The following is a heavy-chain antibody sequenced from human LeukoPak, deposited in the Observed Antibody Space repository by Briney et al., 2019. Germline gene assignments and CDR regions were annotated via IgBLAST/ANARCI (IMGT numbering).Heavy chain of an antibody. J-gene: IGHJ5*02. CDR3: ARGTHGYSYGPPSP. CDR2: ISAYNGNT. CDR1: GYTFTSYG. Sequence: ASVKVSCKASGYTFTSYGISWVRQAPGQGLEWMGWISAYNGNTNYAQKLQGRVTMTTDTSTSTAYMELRSLRSDDTAVYYCARGTHGYSYGPPSPWGQGTLVTVSS. V-gene: IGHV1-18*01. D-gene: IGHD5-18*01.